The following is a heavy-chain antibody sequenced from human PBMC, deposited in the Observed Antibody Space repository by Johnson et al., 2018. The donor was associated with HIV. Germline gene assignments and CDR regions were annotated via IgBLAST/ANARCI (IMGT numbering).Heavy chain of an antibody. Sequence: QVQLVESGGGVVQPGRSLRLSCAASGFTFSSYAMHWVRQAPGKGLEWVAVISYDGSNKYYADSVKGRFTISRDNAKNSLYLQMNSLRAEDTAVYYCAKDPYDSRGYRRDAFDSWGQGTMVTVSS. J-gene: IGHJ3*02. D-gene: IGHD3-22*01. CDR2: ISYDGSNK. V-gene: IGHV3-30-3*01. CDR3: AKDPYDSRGYRRDAFDS. CDR1: GFTFSSYA.